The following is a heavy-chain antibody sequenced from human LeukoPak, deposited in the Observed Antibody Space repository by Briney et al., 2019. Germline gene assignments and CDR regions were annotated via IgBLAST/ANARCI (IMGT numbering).Heavy chain of an antibody. J-gene: IGHJ5*02. CDR1: GGTFSSYA. CDR3: ARSITIFGVVMYNWFDP. Sequence: ASVKVSCKASGGTFSSYAINWVRQATGQGLEWMGWMNPNSGNTGYAQKFQGRVTMTRNTSISTAYMELSSLRSEDTAVYYCARSITIFGVVMYNWFDPWGQGTLVTVSS. CDR2: MNPNSGNT. D-gene: IGHD3-3*01. V-gene: IGHV1-8*02.